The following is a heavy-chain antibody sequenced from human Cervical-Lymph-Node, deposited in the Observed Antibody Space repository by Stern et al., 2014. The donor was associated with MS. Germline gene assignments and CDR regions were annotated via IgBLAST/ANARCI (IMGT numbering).Heavy chain of an antibody. CDR3: ARDYEDTSMLFDH. Sequence: VQLVESGGAVAQPGRSLRLSCAASGFTFSSYGMHWVRQAPGQGLEWVTVISYDGNHKYYAASVKGRFTISRDNSKNTLHLQMNSVTPDDTAIYYCARDYEDTSMLFDHWGQGTLVTVSS. D-gene: IGHD2-8*01. V-gene: IGHV3-30*03. CDR1: GFTFSSYG. CDR2: ISYDGNHK. J-gene: IGHJ4*02.